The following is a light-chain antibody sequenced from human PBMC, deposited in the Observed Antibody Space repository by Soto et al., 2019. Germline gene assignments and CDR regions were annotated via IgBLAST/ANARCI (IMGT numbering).Light chain of an antibody. Sequence: DIQMTQSPSSLSASVGDRVTITCRTSQSIDNYLNWYQQKTGKAPKLLMYAASTLQSRVTSRFSGSSSETDFTLTISSLQAEDLATYYCQQSYTTLFTFGGGTKVDLK. CDR3: QQSYTTLFT. V-gene: IGKV1-39*01. CDR1: QSIDNY. CDR2: AAS. J-gene: IGKJ4*01.